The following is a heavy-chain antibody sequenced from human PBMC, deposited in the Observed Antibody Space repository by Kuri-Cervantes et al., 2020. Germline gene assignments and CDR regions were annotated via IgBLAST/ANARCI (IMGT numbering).Heavy chain of an antibody. CDR2: ISNSGGTT. V-gene: IGHV3-23*01. J-gene: IGHJ3*02. Sequence: GESLKISCAASGFTFSSYHMSWVRQAPGQGLEWVSLISNSGGTTYYAGSVKGRFTISRDNSRNTLYLQMNSLRAEDTAVYYCARGQGVGCSSTSCYGPDAFDIWGQGTMVTVSS. CDR1: GFTFSSYH. CDR3: ARGQGVGCSSTSCYGPDAFDI. D-gene: IGHD2-2*01.